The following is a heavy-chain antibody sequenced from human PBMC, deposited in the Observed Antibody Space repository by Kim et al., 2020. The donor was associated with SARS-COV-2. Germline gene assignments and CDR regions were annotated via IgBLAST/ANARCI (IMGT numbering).Heavy chain of an antibody. CDR3: ARADDYSNYWAFPYFDY. CDR1: GFTFSSYW. V-gene: IGHV3-74*01. D-gene: IGHD4-4*01. CDR2: INSDGSST. J-gene: IGHJ4*02. Sequence: GGSLRLSCAASGFTFSSYWMHWVRQAPGKGLVWVSRINSDGSSTSYADSVKGRFTISRDNAKNTLYLQMNSLRAEDTAVYYCARADDYSNYWAFPYFDYWGQGTLVTVSS.